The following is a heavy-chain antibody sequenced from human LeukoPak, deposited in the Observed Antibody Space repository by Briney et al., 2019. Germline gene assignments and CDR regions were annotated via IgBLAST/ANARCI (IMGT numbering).Heavy chain of an antibody. D-gene: IGHD2-2*01. V-gene: IGHV5-51*01. CDR2: VYPGDSDT. J-gene: IGHJ6*02. Sequence: GESLKISCKGSGYSFTSYWIGWVRHMPGKGLEWMGIVYPGDSDTRYSPSFQGQVTISADKSISTAYLQWSSLKASDTAMYYCARLMWDIVVVPAASPDPAGYGMDVWGQGTTVTVSS. CDR3: ARLMWDIVVVPAASPDPAGYGMDV. CDR1: GYSFTSYW.